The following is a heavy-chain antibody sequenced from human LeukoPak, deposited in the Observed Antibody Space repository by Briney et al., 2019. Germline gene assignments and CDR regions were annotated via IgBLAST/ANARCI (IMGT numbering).Heavy chain of an antibody. CDR2: IYYSGYT. CDR3: ARDANSYGSGRGLDP. CDR1: GDSIRSFY. Sequence: PSETLSLTCTVSGDSIRSFYWSWIRQPPGKGLEWIGYIYYSGYTNYNPSLKSRVTMSVDTSKNQLSLQLTSVTAADTAVYYCARDANSYGSGRGLDPWGQGTLVTVSS. V-gene: IGHV4-59*01. D-gene: IGHD3-10*01. J-gene: IGHJ5*02.